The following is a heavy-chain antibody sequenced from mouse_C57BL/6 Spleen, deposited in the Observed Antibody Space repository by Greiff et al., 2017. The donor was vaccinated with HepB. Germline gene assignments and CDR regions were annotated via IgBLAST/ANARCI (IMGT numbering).Heavy chain of an antibody. D-gene: IGHD1-1*01. CDR2: IYPGSGST. V-gene: IGHV1-55*01. CDR1: GYTFTSYW. J-gene: IGHJ2*01. CDR3: ARTHYYGSSYGY. Sequence: QVQLQQPGAELVKPGASVKMSCKASGYTFTSYWITWVKQRPGQGLEWIGDIYPGSGSTNYNEKFKSKATLTVDTSSSTAYMKLSSLTSEDSAVYYCARTHYYGSSYGYWGQGTTLTVSS.